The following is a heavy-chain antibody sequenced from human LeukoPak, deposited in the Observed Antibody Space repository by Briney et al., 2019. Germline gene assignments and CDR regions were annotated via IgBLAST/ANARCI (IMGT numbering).Heavy chain of an antibody. V-gene: IGHV3-23*01. CDR1: GFTLSSYA. J-gene: IGHJ4*02. CDR2: ISGSGGST. D-gene: IGHD3-22*01. Sequence: GGSLRLSCAASGFTLSSYAMSWVRQAPGKGLEWVSAISGSGGSTYYADSVKCRFTTSRDNSKNTLYLQMNSLTAEDTAVYYCAKDSGYYDSSGYSSLFDYWGQGTLVTVSS. CDR3: AKDSGYYDSSGYSSLFDY.